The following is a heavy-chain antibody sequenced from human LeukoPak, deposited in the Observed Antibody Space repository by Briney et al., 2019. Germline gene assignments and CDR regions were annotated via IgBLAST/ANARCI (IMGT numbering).Heavy chain of an antibody. V-gene: IGHV4-30-4*08. D-gene: IGHD2-15*01. Sequence: PSETLSLTCTVSGGSISSGDYYWSWIRQPPGKGLEWIGYIYYSGSTYYNPSLKSRVTISVDTSKNQFSLKLSSVTAADTAVYYCAREFGGGLDWFDPWGQGTLVTVSS. CDR2: IYYSGST. J-gene: IGHJ5*02. CDR1: GGSISSGDYY. CDR3: AREFGGGLDWFDP.